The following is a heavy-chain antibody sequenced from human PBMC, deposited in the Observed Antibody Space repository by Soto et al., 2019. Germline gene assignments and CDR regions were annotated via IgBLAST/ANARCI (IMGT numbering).Heavy chain of an antibody. CDR3: AIPYGDFNWYFDL. CDR2: IIPILGIA. V-gene: IGHV1-69*02. Sequence: QVQLVQSGAEVKKPGSSVKVSCKASGGTFSSYTISWVRQAPGQGLEWMGRIIPILGIANYAQKFQGRVTITADKSTTTAYRELSSLRCEDTAVDYCAIPYGDFNWYFDLWGRGTLVTVSS. D-gene: IGHD4-17*01. J-gene: IGHJ2*01. CDR1: GGTFSSYT.